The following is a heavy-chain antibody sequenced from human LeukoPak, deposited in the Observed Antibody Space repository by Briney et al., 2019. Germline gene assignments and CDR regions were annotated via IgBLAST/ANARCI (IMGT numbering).Heavy chain of an antibody. CDR1: GFTFSTYA. D-gene: IGHD2-2*02. CDR3: ARSCSSTSCYRSWDAFDI. CDR2: ISNDGSNK. V-gene: IGHV3-30-3*01. Sequence: GRSLSLSCAASGFTFSTYAMHWVRQAPGKGLEGVAVISNDGSNKYYADSVKGRFTISRDNSKNTLYLQMNSLRAEDTAVYYCARSCSSTSCYRSWDAFDIWGQGTMVTVSS. J-gene: IGHJ3*02.